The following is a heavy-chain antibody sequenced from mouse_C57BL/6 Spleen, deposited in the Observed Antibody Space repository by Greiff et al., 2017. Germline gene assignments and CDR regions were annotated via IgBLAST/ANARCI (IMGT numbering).Heavy chain of an antibody. D-gene: IGHD2-1*01. Sequence: VQLKESGPELVKPGASVKMSCKASGYTFTDYNMHWVKQSHGKSLEWIGYINPNNGGTSYNQKFKGKATLTVNKSSSTAYMELRSLTSEDSAVYYCARSIYYVFDYWGQGTTLTVSS. CDR2: INPNNGGT. V-gene: IGHV1-22*01. J-gene: IGHJ2*01. CDR3: ARSIYYVFDY. CDR1: GYTFTDYN.